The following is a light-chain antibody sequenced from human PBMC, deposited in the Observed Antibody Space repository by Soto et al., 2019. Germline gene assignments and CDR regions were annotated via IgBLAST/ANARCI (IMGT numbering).Light chain of an antibody. J-gene: IGLJ1*01. V-gene: IGLV1-44*01. CDR3: AVWDDSLHGYV. CDR1: SSNIGSNT. Sequence: QSVVNQPPSASGTPGQRGTISCSGSSSNIGSNTVNWYQQLPGTAPKLLIFGNNQRPSGVPDRFSGSKSGTSASLAISGLQSEDEAEYYCAVWDDSLHGYVFGTGTKLTVL. CDR2: GNN.